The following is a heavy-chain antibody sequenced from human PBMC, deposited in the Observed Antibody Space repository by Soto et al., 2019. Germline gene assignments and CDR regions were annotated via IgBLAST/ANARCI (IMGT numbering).Heavy chain of an antibody. D-gene: IGHD1-26*01. CDR1: GGSISSSNW. CDR3: AKVSGSYYYGMDV. CDR2: IYHSGST. J-gene: IGHJ6*02. V-gene: IGHV4-4*02. Sequence: QVQLQESGPGLVKPSGTLSLTCDVSGGSISSSNWWSWVRQPPGKGLEWIGEIYHSGSTNYNPSLKSRVTISVDKSKDQFSLKLSSVTAADTAVYYCAKVSGSYYYGMDVWGQGTTVTVSS.